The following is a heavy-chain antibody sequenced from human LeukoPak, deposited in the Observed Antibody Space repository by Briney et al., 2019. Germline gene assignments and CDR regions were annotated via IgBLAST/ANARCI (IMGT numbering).Heavy chain of an antibody. CDR3: ARGAGDCSGSSCYSGYYYAMDV. CDR2: IYYSGTI. J-gene: IGHJ6*02. V-gene: IGHV4-59*01. D-gene: IGHD2-15*01. Sequence: SETLSLTCTVSGGSISSFYWSWIRQPPGKGLEWIGDIYYSGTINYNPSLKSRVTISVDTSKNQFSLKMRSVTAADTVVYYCARGAGDCSGSSCYSGYYYAMDVWGQGTTVTVSS. CDR1: GGSISSFY.